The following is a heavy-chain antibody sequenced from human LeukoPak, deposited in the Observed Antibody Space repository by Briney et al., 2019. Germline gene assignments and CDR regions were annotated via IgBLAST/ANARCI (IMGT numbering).Heavy chain of an antibody. V-gene: IGHV4-38-2*02. Sequence: SETLSLTCTVSGYSISSGYYWGWIRQPPGKGLEWIGSIYYSGSTYYNPSLKSRVTISVDTSKNQFSLRLSSVTAADTALYYCARQADDYGDPIYYYYYMDVWGKGTTVTISS. J-gene: IGHJ6*03. D-gene: IGHD4-17*01. CDR3: ARQADDYGDPIYYYYYMDV. CDR1: GYSISSGYY. CDR2: IYYSGST.